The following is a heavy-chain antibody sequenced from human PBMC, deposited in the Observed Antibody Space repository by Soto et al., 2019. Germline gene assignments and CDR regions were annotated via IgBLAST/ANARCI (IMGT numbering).Heavy chain of an antibody. CDR3: ARDLGGWPDY. CDR2: INTFNGNT. CDR1: GYTFISYG. V-gene: IGHV1-18*01. Sequence: ASVKVSCKASGYTFISYGISWVRQAPGQGLQWMGWINTFNGNTKYEQKFQGRVTITRDTSASTAYMELSSLRSEDTAVYYCARDLGGWPDYWGQGTLVTVSS. J-gene: IGHJ4*02. D-gene: IGHD2-15*01.